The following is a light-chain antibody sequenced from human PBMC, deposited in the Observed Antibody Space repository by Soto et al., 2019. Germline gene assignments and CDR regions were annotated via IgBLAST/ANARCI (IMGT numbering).Light chain of an antibody. CDR3: QQYNPYSWT. CDR1: QSISDW. CDR2: DAS. V-gene: IGKV1-5*01. Sequence: DIQMTQSPSTLSAYVGDRVTITCRASQSISDWLAWYQQKPGKAPKLLIYDASSLESGVPSRFSGKGSGTEFTLTIYSLQPDDFATYYCQQYNPYSWTFGQGTKVDIK. J-gene: IGKJ1*01.